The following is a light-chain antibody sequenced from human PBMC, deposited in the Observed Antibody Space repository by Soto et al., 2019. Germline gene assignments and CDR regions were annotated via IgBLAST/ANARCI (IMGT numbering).Light chain of an antibody. Sequence: EIVMTQSPATLSVSPGERATLSCRASQSAAGNLAWYQQKPGQAPRLLIYDASTRATGIPARFSGSGSGTEFTVTISSVQSEDFAVYYCQQYTNWHWTFGQGTKVEIK. CDR1: QSAAGN. CDR2: DAS. V-gene: IGKV3-15*01. J-gene: IGKJ1*01. CDR3: QQYTNWHWT.